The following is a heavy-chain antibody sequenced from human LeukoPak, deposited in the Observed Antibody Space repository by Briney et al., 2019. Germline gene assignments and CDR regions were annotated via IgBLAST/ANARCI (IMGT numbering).Heavy chain of an antibody. J-gene: IGHJ3*02. CDR2: IYYSGNT. Sequence: PLETLSLTCTVSAGSISSDIHYWGWVRQPPGKGLEWIGTIYYSGNTFYNPSLKSRVTISVDTSKNQFSLRLTSVTAADTAVYYCARSPAYCGGDCPTGGAFDIWGQGTMVTVSS. CDR3: ARSPAYCGGDCPTGGAFDI. CDR1: AGSISSDIHY. V-gene: IGHV4-39*01. D-gene: IGHD2-21*02.